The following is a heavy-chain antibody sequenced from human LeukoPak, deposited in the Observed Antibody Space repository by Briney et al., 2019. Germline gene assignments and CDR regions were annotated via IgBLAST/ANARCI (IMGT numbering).Heavy chain of an antibody. CDR3: ARDREVYDFWSGYYRSDRYFDY. CDR2: ISSSGSTI. CDR1: GFTFSDYY. Sequence: GGSLRLSCAASGFTFSDYYMSWIRQAPGKGLEWVSYISSSGSTIYYADSVKGRFTISRDNAKNSLYLQMNSLRAEDTAVYYCARDREVYDFWSGYYRSDRYFDYWGQGTPVTVSS. J-gene: IGHJ4*02. V-gene: IGHV3-11*01. D-gene: IGHD3-3*01.